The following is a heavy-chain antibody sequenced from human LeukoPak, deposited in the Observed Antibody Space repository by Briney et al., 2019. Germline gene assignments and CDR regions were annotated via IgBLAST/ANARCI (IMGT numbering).Heavy chain of an antibody. CDR2: INPNSGGT. V-gene: IGHV1-2*02. Sequence: GASVKVSCKASGYTFTGYYMHWVRQAPGQGLEWMGWINPNSGGTNYAQKFQGRVTMTRDTSISTAYMELSRLRSDDTAVYYCGRDMGLLWFGELLTDYWGQGTLVTVSS. CDR1: GYTFTGYY. J-gene: IGHJ4*02. CDR3: GRDMGLLWFGELLTDY. D-gene: IGHD3-10*01.